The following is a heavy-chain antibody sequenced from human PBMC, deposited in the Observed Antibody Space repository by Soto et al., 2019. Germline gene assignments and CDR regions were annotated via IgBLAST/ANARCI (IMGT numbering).Heavy chain of an antibody. V-gene: IGHV3-30-3*01. Sequence: GGSLRLSCAASGFTFSSYAMHWVRQAPGKGLEWVAVISYDGSNKYYADSVKGRFTISRDNSKNTLYLQMNSLRAEDTAVYYCARDEYYGDRYYFDYWGQGTLVTVSS. CDR3: ARDEYYGDRYYFDY. D-gene: IGHD4-17*01. J-gene: IGHJ4*02. CDR1: GFTFSSYA. CDR2: ISYDGSNK.